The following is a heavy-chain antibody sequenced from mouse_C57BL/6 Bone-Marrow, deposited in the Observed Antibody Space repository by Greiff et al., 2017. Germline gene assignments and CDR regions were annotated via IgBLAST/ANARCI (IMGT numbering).Heavy chain of an antibody. CDR1: GYTFTSYW. CDR3: KSEGDSNYSGYFDV. J-gene: IGHJ1*03. V-gene: IGHV1-5*01. D-gene: IGHD2-5*01. Sequence: EVQLQESGTVLARPGASVKMSCKTSGYTFTSYWMHWVKQRPGQGLEWMGAIGPGNSDISYNHKFKGKAKLTADPSASTAYMWLSSLTNEDSAVYYCKSEGDSNYSGYFDVGGTGTTVTVSS. CDR2: IGPGNSDI.